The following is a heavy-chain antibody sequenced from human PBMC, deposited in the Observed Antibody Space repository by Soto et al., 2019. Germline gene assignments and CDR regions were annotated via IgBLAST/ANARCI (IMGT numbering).Heavy chain of an antibody. Sequence: AASGFTFTRYSMNWVRQAPGKGLEWVSSISSTTNYIYYADSMKGRFTVSRDNAKNSVYLEMNSLSAEDTALYYCARESEDLTSNFDYWGQGTLVTVSS. J-gene: IGHJ4*02. CDR3: ARESEDLTSNFDY. CDR2: ISSTTNYI. CDR1: GFTFTRYS. V-gene: IGHV3-21*01.